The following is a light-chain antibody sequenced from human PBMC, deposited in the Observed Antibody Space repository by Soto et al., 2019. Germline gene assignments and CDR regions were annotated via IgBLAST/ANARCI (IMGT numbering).Light chain of an antibody. CDR1: SSDVGGYNY. Sequence: QSVLTQPASVSGSPGQSITISCTGTSSDVGGYNYVSWFQQQSGKAPKLMTHEVSNRPSGVSNRFSGSKSGNTASLTISGLQAEDEADYYCSSFTGSRAYVFGTGTKVTVL. CDR2: EVS. CDR3: SSFTGSRAYV. V-gene: IGLV2-14*01. J-gene: IGLJ1*01.